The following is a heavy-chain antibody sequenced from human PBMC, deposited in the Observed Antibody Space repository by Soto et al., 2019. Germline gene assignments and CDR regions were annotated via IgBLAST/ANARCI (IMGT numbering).Heavy chain of an antibody. CDR3: ERGVAGTGFDL. V-gene: IGHV6-1*01. Sequence: SQTLSLTCAISGDSVSSNTAAWNWIRSSPSRGLEWLGRTYYRSNWRHDYAVSVKSRITVNPDTSKNHFSLQLNSVTPDDTAVYYCERGVAGTGFDLCGQGTMLTVSS. CDR1: GDSVSSNTAA. CDR2: TYYRSNWRH. J-gene: IGHJ4*02. D-gene: IGHD6-19*01.